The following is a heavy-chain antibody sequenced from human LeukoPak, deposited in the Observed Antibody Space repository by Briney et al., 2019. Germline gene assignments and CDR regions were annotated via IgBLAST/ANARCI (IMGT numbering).Heavy chain of an antibody. CDR3: ARDRPDGDSWSGYSYDY. CDR1: GFTFSSYS. V-gene: IGHV3-48*01. J-gene: IGHJ4*02. Sequence: PGGSLRLSCAASGFTFSSYSMNWVRQAPGKGLEWVSFISSSSSTIYYADSVKGRFTFSRDNAKNSLYLQMNNLRAEDTAVYYCARDRPDGDSWSGYSYDYWGQGTLVTVSS. CDR2: ISSSSSTI. D-gene: IGHD3-3*01.